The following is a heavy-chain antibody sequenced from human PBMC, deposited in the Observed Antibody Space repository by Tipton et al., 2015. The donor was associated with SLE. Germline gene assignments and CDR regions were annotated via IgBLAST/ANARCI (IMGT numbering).Heavy chain of an antibody. Sequence: TLSLTCTVSGGSISSHYWSWIRQPPGKGLEWIGYIYYSGSTNYNPSLKSRVTISVDTSKNQFSLKLSSVTAADTAVYYCARRWLGIDYWGQGTLVTVSS. J-gene: IGHJ4*02. CDR1: GGSISSHY. D-gene: IGHD3-10*01. V-gene: IGHV4-59*11. CDR2: IYYSGST. CDR3: ARRWLGIDY.